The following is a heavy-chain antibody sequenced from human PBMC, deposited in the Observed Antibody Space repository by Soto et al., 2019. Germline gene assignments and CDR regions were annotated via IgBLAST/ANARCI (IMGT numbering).Heavy chain of an antibody. Sequence: QVQLVESGGGVVQPGRSLRLSCAASGFTFSSYAMHWVRQAPGKGLEWVAVISYDGSNKYYADSVKGRFTISRDKSKNTLYLQMNSLRAEDTAVYYCARESDIVATNPTFDYWGQGTLVTVSS. CDR3: ARESDIVATNPTFDY. CDR1: GFTFSSYA. J-gene: IGHJ4*02. CDR2: ISYDGSNK. V-gene: IGHV3-30-3*01. D-gene: IGHD5-12*01.